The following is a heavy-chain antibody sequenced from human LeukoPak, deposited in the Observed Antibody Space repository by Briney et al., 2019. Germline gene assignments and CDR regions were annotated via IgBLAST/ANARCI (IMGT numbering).Heavy chain of an antibody. V-gene: IGHV1-69*06. CDR3: ARGRGDSDYYYMDV. J-gene: IGHJ6*03. D-gene: IGHD2-21*02. Sequence: ASVKVSCKASGYTFTSYAISWVRQAPGQGREWMGGIIPIFGTANYAQKFQGRVTITADKSTSTAYMELSSLRSEDTAVYYCARGRGDSDYYYMDVWGKGTTVTVSS. CDR1: GYTFTSYA. CDR2: IIPIFGTA.